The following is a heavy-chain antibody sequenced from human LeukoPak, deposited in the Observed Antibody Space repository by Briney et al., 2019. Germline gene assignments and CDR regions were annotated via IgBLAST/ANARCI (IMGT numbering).Heavy chain of an antibody. V-gene: IGHV3-53*01. Sequence: GGSLRLSCAASGFTVSSNYMSWVRQAPGKGLEWASVIYSGGGSTYYADSVKGRFTISRDNSKNTLYLQMNSLRAEDTAVYYCATLKRGANTKLLDYWGQGTLVTVSS. CDR2: IYSGGGST. CDR3: ATLKRGANTKLLDY. D-gene: IGHD1-26*01. J-gene: IGHJ4*02. CDR1: GFTVSSNY.